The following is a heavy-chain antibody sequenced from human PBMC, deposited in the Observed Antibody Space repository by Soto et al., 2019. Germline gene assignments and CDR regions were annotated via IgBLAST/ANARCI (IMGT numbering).Heavy chain of an antibody. CDR3: VREDMSGTYYFDA. CDR2: KYYSGIS. J-gene: IGHJ4*02. Sequence: QVHLQESGPGLLKPSETLSLTCTVTRGSVSSQTHFWTWIRQPPGKGLEWIGYKYYSGISNYNPSLRSRVTISVDTSKNQFSLRLTSVTAADTAVYFCVREDMSGTYYFDAWGQGALVTVSS. CDR1: RGSVSSQTHF. D-gene: IGHD1-26*01. V-gene: IGHV4-61*01.